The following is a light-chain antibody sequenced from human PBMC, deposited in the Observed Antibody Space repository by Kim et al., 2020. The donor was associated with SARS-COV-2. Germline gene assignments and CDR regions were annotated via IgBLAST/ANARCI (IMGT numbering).Light chain of an antibody. V-gene: IGLV1-40*03. CDR3: QSYDSSLSGGV. J-gene: IGLJ2*01. CDR2: GNR. Sequence: RVTISCSGSSTNIGAGYNVHWYQQLPGTAPKLRIYGNRNRPSGVPVRFSGSKSGASASLAMTGLQAEDEADYYCQSYDSSLSGGVFGGGTQLTVL. CDR1: STNIGAGYN.